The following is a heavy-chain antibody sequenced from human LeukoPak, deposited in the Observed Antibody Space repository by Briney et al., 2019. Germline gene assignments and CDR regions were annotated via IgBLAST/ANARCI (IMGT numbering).Heavy chain of an antibody. Sequence: PGRSLRLSCAASGFTFSSYAMHWVRQAPGKGLEWVAVISYDGSNKYYADSVKCRFTISRDNSKNTLYLQMNSLRAEDTAVYYCARDSGDYCSSTSCYAGFDYWGQGTLVTVSS. D-gene: IGHD2-2*01. CDR2: ISYDGSNK. CDR1: GFTFSSYA. J-gene: IGHJ4*02. CDR3: ARDSGDYCSSTSCYAGFDY. V-gene: IGHV3-30*04.